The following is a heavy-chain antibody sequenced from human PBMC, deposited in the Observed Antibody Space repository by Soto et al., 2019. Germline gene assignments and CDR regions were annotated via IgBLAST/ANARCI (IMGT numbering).Heavy chain of an antibody. V-gene: IGHV1-69*13. D-gene: IGHD6-19*01. Sequence: SVKGSCKASGGTFSSYAISLVRQAPRQGLEWMGGIIPIFGTANYAQKFQGRVTITADESTSTAYMELSSLRSEDTAVYYCASGAVAGTQKWHGVDVWGQGTTVTVSS. CDR2: IIPIFGTA. J-gene: IGHJ6*01. CDR1: GGTFSSYA. CDR3: ASGAVAGTQKWHGVDV.